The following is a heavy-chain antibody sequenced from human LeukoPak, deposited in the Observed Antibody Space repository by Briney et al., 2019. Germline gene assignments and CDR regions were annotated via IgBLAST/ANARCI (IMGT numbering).Heavy chain of an antibody. CDR1: GFIFSSSW. V-gene: IGHV3-7*05. CDR3: TRVSLVGISDY. CDR2: IKEDGSEK. D-gene: IGHD2-8*02. Sequence: GGSLRLSCAASGFIFSSSWMNWVRQPPGEGLEWVANIKEDGSEKYYVDSVKGRFTISRDNAKNSLYLQMNSLRADDTAVYYCTRVSLVGISDYWGQGTLITVSS. J-gene: IGHJ4*02.